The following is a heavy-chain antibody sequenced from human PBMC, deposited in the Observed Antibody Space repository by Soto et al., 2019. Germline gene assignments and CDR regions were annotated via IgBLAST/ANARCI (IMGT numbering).Heavy chain of an antibody. D-gene: IGHD3-3*01. CDR1: GFTFGDYA. J-gene: IGHJ6*02. CDR3: TTVDPYYDFWSGYPPGYYYYGMDV. V-gene: IGHV3-49*03. Sequence: PGGSLRLSCTASGFTFGDYAMSWFRQAPGKGLERVGFIRSKAYGGTTEYAASVKGRFTISRDDSKNTLYLQMNSLKTEDTAVYYCTTVDPYYDFWSGYPPGYYYYGMDVWGQGTTVTVSS. CDR2: IRSKAYGGTT.